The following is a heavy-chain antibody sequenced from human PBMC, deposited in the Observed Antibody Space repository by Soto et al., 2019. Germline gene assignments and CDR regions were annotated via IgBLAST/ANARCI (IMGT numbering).Heavy chain of an antibody. Sequence: EVQLVESGGGLVKPGGSLRLSCAASGFTFTRYSMNWVRQAPGKGLEWVSSISSTTNYIYYGDSMKGRFTNSRDNGKNSLYLEIHSLRAEDTAVYYCARESEDLTSNFDYWGQGTLVTVSS. CDR3: ARESEDLTSNFDY. CDR2: ISSTTNYI. CDR1: GFTFTRYS. J-gene: IGHJ4*02. V-gene: IGHV3-21*06.